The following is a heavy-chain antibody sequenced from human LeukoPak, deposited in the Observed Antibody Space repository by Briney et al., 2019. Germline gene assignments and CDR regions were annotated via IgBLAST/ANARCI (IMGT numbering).Heavy chain of an antibody. CDR1: GYSLTNYY. CDR3: ARGAPTTRIGAGRFDY. D-gene: IGHD5-12*01. V-gene: IGHV1-46*01. Sequence: ASVKVTCKAFGYSLTNYYVHWVRQAPGQGLEWMGEINPSGGSTSYAQKFQGRITVTGDTYTNTVYMDLSSLRSEDTATYYCARGAPTTRIGAGRFDYWGQGSLLTVAS. CDR2: INPSGGST. J-gene: IGHJ4*02.